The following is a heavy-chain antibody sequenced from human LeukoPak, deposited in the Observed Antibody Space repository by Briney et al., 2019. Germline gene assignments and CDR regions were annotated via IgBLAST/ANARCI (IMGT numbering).Heavy chain of an antibody. D-gene: IGHD6-13*01. Sequence: ASVKVSCKASGYTFTGYYMHWVRQAPGQGLEWMGWINPNSGGTNYAQKFQGRVTMTRDTSISTAYMELSRLRSDDTAVYYCVRDPFTGYSSSWSQGTLVTVSS. J-gene: IGHJ4*02. CDR3: VRDPFTGYSSS. CDR2: INPNSGGT. V-gene: IGHV1-2*02. CDR1: GYTFTGYY.